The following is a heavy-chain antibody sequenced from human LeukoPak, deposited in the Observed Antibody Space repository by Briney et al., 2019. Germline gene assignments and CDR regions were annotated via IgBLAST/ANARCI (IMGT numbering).Heavy chain of an antibody. J-gene: IGHJ3*02. V-gene: IGHV1-69*05. CDR3: ARGDRFTPYAFDI. CDR1: GYTFTGYY. CDR2: IIPIFGTA. D-gene: IGHD2-15*01. Sequence: SVEVSCKASGYTFTGYYMHWVRQAPGQGLEWMGGIIPIFGTANYAQKFQGRVTITTDESTSTAYMELSSLRSEDTAVYYCARGDRFTPYAFDIWGQGTMVTVSS.